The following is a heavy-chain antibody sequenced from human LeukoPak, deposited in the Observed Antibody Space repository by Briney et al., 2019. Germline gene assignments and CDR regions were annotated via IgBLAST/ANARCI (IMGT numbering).Heavy chain of an antibody. Sequence: ASVNVSCKASGYTFTSYYMHWVRQAPGQGLEWMGIINPSGGSTSYAQKFQGKVTMTRDTSTSTVYMELSCLRSEDTAVYYCARDQGRNYYDSSGYYQGDWFDPWGQGTLVTVSS. V-gene: IGHV1-46*01. CDR3: ARDQGRNYYDSSGYYQGDWFDP. CDR2: INPSGGST. J-gene: IGHJ5*02. D-gene: IGHD3-22*01. CDR1: GYTFTSYY.